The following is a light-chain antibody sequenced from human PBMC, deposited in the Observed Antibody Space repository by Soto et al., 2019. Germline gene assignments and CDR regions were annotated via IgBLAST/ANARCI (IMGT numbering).Light chain of an antibody. V-gene: IGLV2-14*01. CDR1: SSDVGGYNY. Sequence: QSVLTQPASVSGSPGQSITISCTGTSSDVGGYNYVSWYQQHPGKAPKLMIYEVSNWPSGVSNRFSGSKSGNTASLTISGLQAEDEVDYYCSSYTSSSTLVFGGGTKLTVL. CDR3: SSYTSSSTLV. J-gene: IGLJ3*02. CDR2: EVS.